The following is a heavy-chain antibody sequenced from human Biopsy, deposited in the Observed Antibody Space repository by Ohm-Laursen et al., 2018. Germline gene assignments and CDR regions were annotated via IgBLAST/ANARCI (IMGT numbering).Heavy chain of an antibody. CDR3: ARDPLNGHKHFDY. Sequence: ASVTVSCNASSYTFTDYNIHWMRQAPGQGLEWLGYINCKTGATNYAQKFQGTVTMTRDTSISTAYLALGSLRSADTAIYYCARDPLNGHKHFDYWGQGSLVTVSS. CDR2: INCKTGAT. D-gene: IGHD2-8*01. CDR1: SYTFTDYN. J-gene: IGHJ4*02. V-gene: IGHV1-2*02.